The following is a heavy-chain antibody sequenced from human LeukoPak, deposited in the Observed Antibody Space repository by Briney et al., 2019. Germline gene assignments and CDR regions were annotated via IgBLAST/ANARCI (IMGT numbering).Heavy chain of an antibody. Sequence: SGPTLVKPTPPLTLTCTFSGFSLNTHGMRVSWIRQPPGKALEWLAPIDWDEDKFYTTSLKTRLTISKDTSKIQVVLTIPNMDPVDTATYYCARIMQEAFDIWGQGTMVTVSS. CDR2: IDWDEDK. CDR1: GFSLNTHGMR. V-gene: IGHV2-70*04. CDR3: ARIMQEAFDI. J-gene: IGHJ3*02.